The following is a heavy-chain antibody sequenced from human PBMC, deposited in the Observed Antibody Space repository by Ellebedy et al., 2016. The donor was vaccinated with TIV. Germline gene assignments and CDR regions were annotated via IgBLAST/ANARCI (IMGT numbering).Heavy chain of an antibody. D-gene: IGHD5-18*01. J-gene: IGHJ4*02. CDR1: GFTFSSYA. CDR2: ISGSGGST. CDR3: AKAPWIQLPLQTDY. Sequence: GGSLRLXCAASGFTFSSYAMSWVRQAPGKGLEWVSAISGSGGSTYYADSVKGRFTISRDNSKNTLYLQMNSLRAEDTAVYYCAKAPWIQLPLQTDYWGQGTLVTVSS. V-gene: IGHV3-23*01.